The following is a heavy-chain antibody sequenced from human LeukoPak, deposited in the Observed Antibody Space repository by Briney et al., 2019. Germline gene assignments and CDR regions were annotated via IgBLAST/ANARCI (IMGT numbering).Heavy chain of an antibody. CDR3: AKDLYGSNWNDAFDI. V-gene: IGHV3-23*01. J-gene: IGHJ3*02. D-gene: IGHD6-13*01. Sequence: GGSLRLSCAASGFTFSGYAMSWVRQAPGKGLEWVLGMTGSGATTYSADSVKGRFTISRDNSKNTLYLQMNSLRAEDTAIYYCAKDLYGSNWNDAFDIRGQGTMVTVSS. CDR1: GFTFSGYA. CDR2: MTGSGATT.